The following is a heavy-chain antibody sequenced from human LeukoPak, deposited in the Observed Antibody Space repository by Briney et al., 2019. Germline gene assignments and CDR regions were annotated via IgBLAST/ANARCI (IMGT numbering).Heavy chain of an antibody. CDR3: AREEYSSSWYWFPFDY. Sequence: GGSLRLSCAASGFTFSSYSMNWVRQAPGKGLEWVSYISSSSSTIYYADSVKGRFTISRDNAKNSLYLQMNSLRAEDTAVYYCAREEYSSSWYWFPFDYWGQGTLVTVSS. J-gene: IGHJ4*02. CDR2: ISSSSSTI. D-gene: IGHD6-13*01. CDR1: GFTFSSYS. V-gene: IGHV3-48*04.